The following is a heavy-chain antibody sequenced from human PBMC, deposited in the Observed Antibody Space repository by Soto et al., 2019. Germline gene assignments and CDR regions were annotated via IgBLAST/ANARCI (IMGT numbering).Heavy chain of an antibody. V-gene: IGHV4-4*02. CDR1: GCSVLRTNW. J-gene: IGHJ6*02. D-gene: IGHD6-13*01. CDR3: ARLYSTRYNSDGLDV. Sequence: QVQLQESGPGLVKPSGTLSLSCGVSGCSVLRTNWWTWVRQPPGKGLEWIGEIYHSGSTNYNPSLKGRVTISLDKSKNQFSLHLSPMTAADTAVYYCARLYSTRYNSDGLDVWGQGTPVTVS. CDR2: IYHSGST.